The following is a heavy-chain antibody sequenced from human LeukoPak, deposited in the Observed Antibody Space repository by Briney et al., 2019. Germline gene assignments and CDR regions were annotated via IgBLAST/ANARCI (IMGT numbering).Heavy chain of an antibody. CDR1: GFTFSNYG. D-gene: IGHD5-24*01. CDR2: TRYDGSNK. J-gene: IGHJ4*02. V-gene: IGHV3-30*02. CDR3: AKVAVEMNTRTGLGY. Sequence: PGGSLRLSCAASGFTFSNYGMHWVRQAPGKGLEWVAFTRYDGSNKYYADSVKGRFTISRDNSKNTLYLEMNSLRAEDTAVYYCAKVAVEMNTRTGLGYWGQGTLVTVSS.